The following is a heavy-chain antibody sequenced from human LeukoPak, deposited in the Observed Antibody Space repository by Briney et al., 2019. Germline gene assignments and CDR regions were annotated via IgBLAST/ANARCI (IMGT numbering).Heavy chain of an antibody. CDR2: INHSGST. J-gene: IGHJ4*02. Sequence: SETLSLTCAVYGGSFSGYYWSWIRQPPGKGLEWIGEINHSGSTNYNPSLKSRVTISVDTSKNQFSLKLSSVTAADTAVYYCARDPYYGGGFDYWGQGTLVTVSS. D-gene: IGHD4-23*01. CDR3: ARDPYYGGGFDY. V-gene: IGHV4-34*01. CDR1: GGSFSGYY.